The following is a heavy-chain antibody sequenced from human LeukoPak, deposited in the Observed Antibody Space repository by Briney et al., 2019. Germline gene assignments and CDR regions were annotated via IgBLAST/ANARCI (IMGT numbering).Heavy chain of an antibody. CDR2: ISGSGGST. CDR3: AKDFGSGSYYSPYGMDV. V-gene: IGHV3-23*01. D-gene: IGHD3-10*01. Sequence: GGSLRLSCAASGFTVSSNYMSWVRQAPGKGLEWVSAISGSGGSTYYADSVKGRFTISRDNSKNTLYLQMNSLRAEDTAVYYCAKDFGSGSYYSPYGMDVWGQGTTVTVSS. CDR1: GFTVSSNY. J-gene: IGHJ6*02.